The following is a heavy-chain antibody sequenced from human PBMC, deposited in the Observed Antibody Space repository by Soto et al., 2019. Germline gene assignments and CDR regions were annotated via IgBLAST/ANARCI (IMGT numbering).Heavy chain of an antibody. D-gene: IGHD6-19*01. Sequence: GGSLRLSCAASGFTFSSYAMHWVRQAPGKGLEWVAVISYDGSNKYYADSVKGRFTISRDNSKNTLYLQMNSLRAEDTAVYYCARDGYSSGWSTYYYYGMDVWGQGTTVTVSS. CDR1: GFTFSSYA. CDR2: ISYDGSNK. J-gene: IGHJ6*02. CDR3: ARDGYSSGWSTYYYYGMDV. V-gene: IGHV3-30-3*01.